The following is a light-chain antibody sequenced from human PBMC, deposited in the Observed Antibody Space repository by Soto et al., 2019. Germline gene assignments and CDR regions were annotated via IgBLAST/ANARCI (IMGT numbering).Light chain of an antibody. CDR1: SSNIGNNA. CDR2: YDD. J-gene: IGLJ1*01. V-gene: IGLV1-36*01. Sequence: QSVLTQPPSVSAAPRQRVTISCSGSSSNIGNNAVNWYQQLPGKAPKLLIYYDDLLPSGVSDRFSGSKSGTSASLAISGLQSEDEAAYYCAAWDDRLNGYVFGTETKLTVL. CDR3: AAWDDRLNGYV.